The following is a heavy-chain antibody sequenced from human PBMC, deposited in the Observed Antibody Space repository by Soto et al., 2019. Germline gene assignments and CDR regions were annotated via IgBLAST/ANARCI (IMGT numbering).Heavy chain of an antibody. Sequence: GGSLRLSCAASGFTFSTYWMSWVRQAPGKGLEWVANIKQDGSEKYYVDSVKGRFTVSRDNAKESLYLQMNSLRAEDTAVYYWFLDPGGAALTLGAKGTTAPVSS. CDR1: GFTFSTYW. D-gene: IGHD6-25*01. J-gene: IGHJ6*04. CDR3: FLDPGGAALTL. CDR2: IKQDGSEK. V-gene: IGHV3-7*01.